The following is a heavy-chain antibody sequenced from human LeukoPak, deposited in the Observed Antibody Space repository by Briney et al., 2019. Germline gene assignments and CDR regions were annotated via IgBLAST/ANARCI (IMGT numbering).Heavy chain of an antibody. V-gene: IGHV3-15*01. D-gene: IGHD4-17*01. J-gene: IGHJ4*02. CDR3: HRVTTTMYYFDY. CDR2: IKSKTDGGTT. CDR1: GFSFNNAW. Sequence: GGSLRLSCAASGFSFNNAWMSWVRQAPGKGLEWGGHIKSKTDGGTTDYAAPVKGRFTISRDDSKNTLYLQMNSLKTEDTAVYYRHRVTTTMYYFDYWGQGTLVTVSS.